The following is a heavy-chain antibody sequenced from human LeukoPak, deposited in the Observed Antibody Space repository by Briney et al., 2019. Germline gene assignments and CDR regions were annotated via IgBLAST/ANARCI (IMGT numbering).Heavy chain of an antibody. V-gene: IGHV3-7*01. CDR1: GFTFSDYW. D-gene: IGHD2/OR15-2a*01. Sequence: GGSPRLSCAASGFTFSDYWMSWVRQAPGKGLEWVANIKPDGSEKYYVDSVKGRFTISRDNAKNSLYLQVNSLRDEDTAVYYCARGTYYYQRWGQGALVTVSS. CDR2: IKPDGSEK. CDR3: ARGTYYYQR. J-gene: IGHJ4*02.